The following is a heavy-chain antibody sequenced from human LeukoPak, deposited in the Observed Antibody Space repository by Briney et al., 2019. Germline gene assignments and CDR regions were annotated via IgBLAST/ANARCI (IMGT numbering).Heavy chain of an antibody. CDR3: AKATGGYCSSTSCRTDFDY. CDR1: GFTFSSYA. CDR2: ISSNGGST. D-gene: IGHD2-2*01. J-gene: IGHJ4*02. V-gene: IGHV3-64D*06. Sequence: GGSLRLSCSASGFTFSSYAMHWVRQAPGKGLEYVSAISSNGGSTYYADSVKGRFTISRDNSKTTLYLQMSSLRAEDTALYYCAKATGGYCSSTSCRTDFDYWGQGTLVTVSS.